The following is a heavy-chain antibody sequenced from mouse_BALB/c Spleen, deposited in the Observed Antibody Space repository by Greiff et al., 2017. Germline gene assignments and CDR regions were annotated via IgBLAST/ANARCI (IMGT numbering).Heavy chain of an antibody. V-gene: IGHV5-9-3*01. J-gene: IGHJ1*01. CDR3: AREGGYDGYVDV. CDR1: GFTFSSYA. CDR2: ISSGGSYT. Sequence: EVHLVESGGGLVKPGGSLKLSCAASGFTFSSYAMSWVRQTPEKRLEWVATISSGGSYTYYPDSVKGRFTISRDNATNTLYLQMSSLRSEDTAMYYCAREGGYDGYVDVWGAGTTVTVSS. D-gene: IGHD2-14*01.